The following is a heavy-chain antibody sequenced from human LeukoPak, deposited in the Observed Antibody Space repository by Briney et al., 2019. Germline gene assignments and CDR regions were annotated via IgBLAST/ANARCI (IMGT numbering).Heavy chain of an antibody. CDR2: IFPGDYDT. V-gene: IGHV5-51*01. CDR1: GYSFTSYW. Sequence: GQSLKISCTGSGYSFTSYWTGWGRQLRRQGLEWMGIIFPGDYDTSYSPSFQGQVTISADKSISTSYRQWSSVKASDTAMYYCARLGIAVAGNPFDYWGQGTLVTVSS. J-gene: IGHJ4*02. D-gene: IGHD6-19*01. CDR3: ARLGIAVAGNPFDY.